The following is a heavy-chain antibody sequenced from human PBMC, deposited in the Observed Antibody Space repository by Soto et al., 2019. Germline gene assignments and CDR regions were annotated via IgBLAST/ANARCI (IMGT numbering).Heavy chain of an antibody. Sequence: ASVKVSCKASGGTFSSYAISWVRQAPGQGLEWMGGIIPIFGTANYAQKFQGRVTITADESTSTAYMELSSLRSEDTAVYYCASTYYDILTGYYRYSWFDPWGQGTLVTVSS. D-gene: IGHD3-9*01. J-gene: IGHJ5*02. CDR1: GGTFSSYA. CDR3: ASTYYDILTGYYRYSWFDP. V-gene: IGHV1-69*13. CDR2: IIPIFGTA.